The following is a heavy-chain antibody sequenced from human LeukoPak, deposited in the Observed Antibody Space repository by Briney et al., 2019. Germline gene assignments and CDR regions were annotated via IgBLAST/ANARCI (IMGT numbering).Heavy chain of an antibody. J-gene: IGHJ6*02. CDR3: ARNNGMDV. Sequence: GGSLGLSCAASGFSLSDAWMNWVRQVPGRGPEWVANVNRDGSETYYLDSVKGRFTISKDNAKNSLYLQMNSLRAEDTALYHCARNNGMDVWGQGTTVIVSS. V-gene: IGHV3-7*03. CDR1: GFSLSDAW. CDR2: VNRDGSET. D-gene: IGHD1/OR15-1a*01.